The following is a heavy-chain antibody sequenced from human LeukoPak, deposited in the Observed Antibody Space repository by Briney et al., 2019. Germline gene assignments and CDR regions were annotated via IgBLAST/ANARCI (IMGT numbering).Heavy chain of an antibody. CDR1: GYTFTGYY. D-gene: IGHD5-24*01. CDR2: INPNSGGT. J-gene: IGHJ4*02. Sequence: ASVKVSCKASGYTFTGYYMHWLRQAPGQGLECLGWINPNSGGTNYAQKFQGRVTMTRDTSINTAYMEVSRLTSDDTAVYYCALGMATIWYYWGQGTLVTVSS. CDR3: ALGMATIWYY. V-gene: IGHV1-2*02.